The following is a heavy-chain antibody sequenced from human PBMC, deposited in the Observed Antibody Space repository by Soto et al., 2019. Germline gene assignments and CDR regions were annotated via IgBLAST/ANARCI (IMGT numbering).Heavy chain of an antibody. V-gene: IGHV5-51*01. D-gene: IGHD1-1*01. CDR3: SEITKGTGGGNEAFDF. CDR1: GCRVSSYW. J-gene: IGHJ3*01. CDR2: IYPGDSDI. Sequence: WESEQISEKGFGCRVSSYWFGRVRQKKGKGLVWKGIIYPGDSDIRYSTSFQRQITITANKSNSTPYLQWSSQKASNTAMYYFSEITKGTGGGNEAFDFWGKGTMVTVSS.